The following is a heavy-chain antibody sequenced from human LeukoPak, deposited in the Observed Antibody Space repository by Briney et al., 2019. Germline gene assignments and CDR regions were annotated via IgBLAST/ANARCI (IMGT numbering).Heavy chain of an antibody. CDR1: GYTFTSYG. CDR3: ARVLGYIGGFDP. V-gene: IGHV1-18*01. CDR2: ISAYNGNT. Sequence: GASVKVSCKASGYTFTSYGISWVRQAPGQGLEWMGWISAYNGNTNYAQKFQGRVTITADESTSTAYMELSSLRSEDTAVYYCARVLGYIGGFDPWGQGTLVTVSS. D-gene: IGHD5-24*01. J-gene: IGHJ5*02.